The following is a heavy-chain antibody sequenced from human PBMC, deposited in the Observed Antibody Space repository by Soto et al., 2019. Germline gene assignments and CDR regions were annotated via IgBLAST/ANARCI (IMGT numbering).Heavy chain of an antibody. V-gene: IGHV4-34*01. CDR1: GGSFSGYY. CDR2: INHSGST. D-gene: IGHD4-17*01. J-gene: IGHJ4*02. CDR3: ARHTPTTVTTTSFDY. Sequence: SETLSLTCAVSGGSFSGYYWSWIRQPPGKGLECIGEINHSGSTNYNPSLKSRVTMSVDTSKNQFSLKLSSVTAADTAVYYCARHTPTTVTTTSFDYWGQGTPVTVSS.